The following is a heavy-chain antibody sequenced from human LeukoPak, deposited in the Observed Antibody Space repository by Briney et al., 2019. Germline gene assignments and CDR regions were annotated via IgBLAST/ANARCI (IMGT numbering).Heavy chain of an antibody. CDR2: IRYDGSKT. CDR1: GFTFSTYG. Sequence: GGSLRLSCAASGFTFSTYGIHWARQAPGKGLEWVAFIRYDGSKTHYADSVKGRFTISRDNSKNMVYLQMNSLRSEDTAVYYCAKALYSGYDPGDYWGQGTLVTVSS. J-gene: IGHJ4*02. CDR3: AKALYSGYDPGDY. D-gene: IGHD5-12*01. V-gene: IGHV3-30*02.